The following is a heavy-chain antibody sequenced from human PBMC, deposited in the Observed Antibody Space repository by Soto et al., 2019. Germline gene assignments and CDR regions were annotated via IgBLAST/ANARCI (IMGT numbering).Heavy chain of an antibody. V-gene: IGHV3-30-3*01. CDR3: ARDQLTEQLVFIY. CDR2: ISYDGSNK. D-gene: IGHD6-13*01. Sequence: PGGSLRLSCAASGFTFSSYAMHWVRQAPGKGLEWVAVISYDGSNKYYADSVKGRFTISRDNTKNTLYLQMNSLRAEYMAVYYCARDQLTEQLVFIYWGQGTLVTVSS. J-gene: IGHJ4*02. CDR1: GFTFSSYA.